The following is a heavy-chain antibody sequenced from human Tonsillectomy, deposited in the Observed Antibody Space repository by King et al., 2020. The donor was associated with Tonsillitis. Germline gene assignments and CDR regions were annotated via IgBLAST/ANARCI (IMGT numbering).Heavy chain of an antibody. J-gene: IGHJ5*02. CDR2: ISYDGKTE. CDR1: GFIFSSNA. V-gene: IGHV3-30*04. Sequence: VQLVESGGGVVQPGRALRLSCAASGFIFSSNAMHWVRQAPGKGLEGGAVISYDGKTEYYADSVKGRFTISRDNSNNTVYLQMESLRGEDTAVYYCARGYGSTSYNWFDPWGQGTLVTVSS. D-gene: IGHD2-2*01. CDR3: ARGYGSTSYNWFDP.